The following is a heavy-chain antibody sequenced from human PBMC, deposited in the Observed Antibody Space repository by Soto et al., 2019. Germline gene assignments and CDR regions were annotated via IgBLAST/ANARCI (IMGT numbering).Heavy chain of an antibody. CDR3: ARDRAGSQGLDV. CDR1: GDSVTSINFY. V-gene: IGHV4-61*01. J-gene: IGHJ3*01. D-gene: IGHD3-10*01. Sequence: PSETLSLTCTVSGDSVTSINFYWSWIRQSPGKSLEWIGFINYNGNTNYNPSLRSRVTISLNTPKNQFTLTLRYVTAADTARYYCARDRAGSQGLDVWGQGTMVTVSS. CDR2: INYNGNT.